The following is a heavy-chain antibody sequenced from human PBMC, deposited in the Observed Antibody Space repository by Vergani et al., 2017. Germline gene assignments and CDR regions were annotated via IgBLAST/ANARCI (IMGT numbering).Heavy chain of an antibody. J-gene: IGHJ4*02. CDR3: ARLLRFPPNLYYFDY. CDR2: IYYSGST. CDR1: GGSISSGGYY. D-gene: IGHD3-3*01. V-gene: IGHV4-31*03. Sequence: QVQLQESGPGLVKPSQTLSLTCTVSGGSISSGGYYWSWIRQHPGKGLEWIGYIYYSGSTYYNPSLKGRVTISVDTSKNQFSLKLSSVTAADTAVYYCARLLRFPPNLYYFDYWGQGTLVTVSS.